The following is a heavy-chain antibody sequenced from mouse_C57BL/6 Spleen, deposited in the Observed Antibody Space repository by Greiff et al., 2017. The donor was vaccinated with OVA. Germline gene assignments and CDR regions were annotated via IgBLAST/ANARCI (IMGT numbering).Heavy chain of an antibody. CDR2: IDPSDSYT. CDR1: GYTFTSYW. D-gene: IGHD4-1*01. Sequence: VQLQQPGAELVRPGTSVKLSCKASGYTFTSYWMHWVKQRPGQGLEWIGVIDPSDSYTNYNQKFKGKATLTVDTSSSTAYMQLSSLTSEDSAVYYCARRELGRDYFDYWGQGTTLTVSS. V-gene: IGHV1-59*01. J-gene: IGHJ2*01. CDR3: ARRELGRDYFDY.